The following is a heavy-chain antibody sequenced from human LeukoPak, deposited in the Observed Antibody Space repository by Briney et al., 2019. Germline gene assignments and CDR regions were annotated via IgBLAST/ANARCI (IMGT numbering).Heavy chain of an antibody. CDR3: ARVVPAAISPWFDP. Sequence: ASVKVSCKASGYTFTSYAMNWVRQAPGQGLEWMGWINTNTGNPTYAQGFTGRFVFSLDTSVSTAYLQISSLKAEDTAVYYCARVVPAAISPWFDPWGQGTLVTVSS. CDR2: INTNTGNP. CDR1: GYTFTSYA. J-gene: IGHJ5*02. D-gene: IGHD2-2*01. V-gene: IGHV7-4-1*02.